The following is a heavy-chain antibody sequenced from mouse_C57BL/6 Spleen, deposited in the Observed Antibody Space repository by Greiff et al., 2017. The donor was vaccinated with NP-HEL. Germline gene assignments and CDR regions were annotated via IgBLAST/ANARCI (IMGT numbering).Heavy chain of an antibody. J-gene: IGHJ2*01. V-gene: IGHV5-6*02. CDR3: ARHDHYGNYEDY. Sequence: DVMLVESGGDLVKPGGSLKLSCAASGFTFSSYGMSWVRQTPDKRLEWVATISSGGSYTYYPDSVKGRFTISRDNAKNTLYLQMSSLKSEDTAMYYCARHDHYGNYEDYWGQGTTLTVSS. D-gene: IGHD2-1*01. CDR1: GFTFSSYG. CDR2: ISSGGSYT.